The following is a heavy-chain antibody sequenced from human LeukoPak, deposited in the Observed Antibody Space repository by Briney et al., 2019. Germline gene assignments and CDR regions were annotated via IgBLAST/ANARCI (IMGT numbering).Heavy chain of an antibody. CDR3: ARDNYDSSGYYFSY. Sequence: GASVTVSCKASGYTFTSYGISWVRQAPGQGLEWMGWISAYNGNTNYAQKLQGRVTMTTDTSTSTAYMELRSLRSDDTAVYYCARDNYDSSGYYFSYWGQGTLVTVSS. CDR2: ISAYNGNT. J-gene: IGHJ4*02. V-gene: IGHV1-18*01. D-gene: IGHD3-22*01. CDR1: GYTFTSYG.